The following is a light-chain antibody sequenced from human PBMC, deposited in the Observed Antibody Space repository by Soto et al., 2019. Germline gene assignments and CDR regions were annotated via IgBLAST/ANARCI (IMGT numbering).Light chain of an antibody. Sequence: QSVLTQPPSASGTPGQRVTISCSGSSSNIGSNTVNWYQQLPGTAPKLLIYSNNQRPSGVSDRFSGSKSGTSASLAISGLKSEDEADYYCAAWDDSLNGLFGGGTKLTVL. CDR3: AAWDDSLNGL. CDR1: SSNIGSNT. J-gene: IGLJ2*01. CDR2: SNN. V-gene: IGLV1-44*01.